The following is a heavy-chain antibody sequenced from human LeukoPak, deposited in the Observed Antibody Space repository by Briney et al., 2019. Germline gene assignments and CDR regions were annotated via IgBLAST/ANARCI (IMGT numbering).Heavy chain of an antibody. Sequence: SETLSLTCTVSGGSISSSSYYWGWIRQSPGKGLEWIGSIYYSGSTYYNPSLTSRVTMSVDTSKNQFSLRLNSVTAADTAFYYCARHSPVAATIFYFWGQGTLVTVPS. CDR1: GGSISSSSYY. V-gene: IGHV4-39*01. CDR2: IYYSGST. D-gene: IGHD2-15*01. J-gene: IGHJ4*02. CDR3: ARHSPVAATIFYF.